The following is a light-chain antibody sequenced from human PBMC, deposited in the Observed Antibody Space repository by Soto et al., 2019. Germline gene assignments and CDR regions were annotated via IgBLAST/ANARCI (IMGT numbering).Light chain of an antibody. CDR1: SSNIGNNY. CDR2: EVS. J-gene: IGLJ3*02. CDR3: SSFTIVSTLV. V-gene: IGLV2-14*01. Sequence: QSVLTQPPSVSAAPGQKVTISCSGSSSNIGNNYVSWYQHHPDKAPKLLLYEVSNRPSGVSDRFSGSKSGNTASLTISGLQPEDEADYYCSSFTIVSTLVFGGGTKLTVL.